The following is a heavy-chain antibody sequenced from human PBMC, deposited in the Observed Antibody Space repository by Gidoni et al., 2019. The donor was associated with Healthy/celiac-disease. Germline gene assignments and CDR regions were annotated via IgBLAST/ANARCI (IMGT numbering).Heavy chain of an antibody. V-gene: IGHV5-10-1*03. Sequence: EVQLVQSRAEVTKPAESLRISCTGSGYRFTSDWISWVRQMPGKGLEWMGRLDPSDSYTNNSPSFQGHVTISADKSISTAYLQWSSLKASDTAMYYCARHQLLLYNWFDPWGQGTLVTVSS. CDR1: GYRFTSDW. D-gene: IGHD2-2*01. J-gene: IGHJ5*02. CDR3: ARHQLLLYNWFDP. CDR2: LDPSDSYT.